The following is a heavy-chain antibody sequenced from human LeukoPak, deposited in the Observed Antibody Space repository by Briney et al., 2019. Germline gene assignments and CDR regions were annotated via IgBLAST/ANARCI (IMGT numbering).Heavy chain of an antibody. D-gene: IGHD1-26*01. CDR3: ARDSGRYYFEY. CDR1: GYTFSGYY. J-gene: IGHJ4*02. V-gene: IGHV1-2*02. Sequence: WASVKVSCKASGYTFSGYYMYGVRQAPGQGLEWMGWINPNRGGKNFAQKFQGRVTMTRDTSISTAYMELSRLRSDDTAVYYCARDSGRYYFEYWGQGTLVTVSS. CDR2: INPNRGGK.